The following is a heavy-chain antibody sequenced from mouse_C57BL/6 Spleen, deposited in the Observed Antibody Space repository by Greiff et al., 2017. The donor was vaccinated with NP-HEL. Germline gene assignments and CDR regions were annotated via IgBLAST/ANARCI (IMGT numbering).Heavy chain of an antibody. CDR3: ARQGLYSNSWYYEV. CDR1: GFTFSSYG. CDR2: ISSGGSYT. V-gene: IGHV5-6*01. J-gene: IGHJ1*03. Sequence: EVHLVESGGDLVKPGGSLKLSCAASGFTFSSYGMSWVRQTPDKRLEWVATISSGGSYTYYPDSVKGRFTISRDNAKNTLYLQMSSLKSEDTAMYYCARQGLYSNSWYYEVWGTGTTVTVAS. D-gene: IGHD2-5*01.